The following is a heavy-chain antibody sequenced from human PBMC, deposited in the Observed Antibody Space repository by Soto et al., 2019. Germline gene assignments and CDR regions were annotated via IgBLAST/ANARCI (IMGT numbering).Heavy chain of an antibody. CDR3: ARGDSTDCSNGVCSFFYNHDMDV. J-gene: IGHJ6*02. CDR2: INPNSGAT. CDR1: GYTFTGYF. Sequence: ASVKVSCKASGYTFTGYFMHWVRQAPGQGLEWMGWINPNSGATKYAQKFQGRVTLSRDTSISTAYMELSGLRSDDTAVYYCARGDSTDCSNGVCSFFYNHDMDVWGQGTTVTVS. D-gene: IGHD2-8*01. V-gene: IGHV1-2*02.